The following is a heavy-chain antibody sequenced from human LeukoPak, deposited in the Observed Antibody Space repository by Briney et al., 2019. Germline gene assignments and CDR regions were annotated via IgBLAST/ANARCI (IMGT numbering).Heavy chain of an antibody. CDR1: GGSISSYS. J-gene: IGHJ5*02. CDR2: IYTSGGT. Sequence: SETLSLTCTVSGGSISSYSWSWIRQPPGKGLEWIGYIYTSGGTNYNPSLKSRVTISVDTSKNQFSLKLSSVTAADTAVYYCARQRNNFWSGYGAAWFDPWGQGTLVTVSS. D-gene: IGHD3-3*01. CDR3: ARQRNNFWSGYGAAWFDP. V-gene: IGHV4-4*09.